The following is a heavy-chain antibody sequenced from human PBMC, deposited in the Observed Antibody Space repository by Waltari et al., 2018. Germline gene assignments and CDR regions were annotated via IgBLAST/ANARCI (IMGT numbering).Heavy chain of an antibody. CDR2: IYTSGST. V-gene: IGHV4-61*09. CDR1: GGSISSGRYY. D-gene: IGHD3-3*01. Sequence: QVQLQESGPGLVKPSQTLSLTCTVSGGSISSGRYYWSWIRQPAGKGLEWIGYIYTSGSTNYNPSLKSRVTISVDTSKNQFSLKLSSVTAADTAVYYCARVILEPDFGYFDYWGQGTLVTVSS. CDR3: ARVILEPDFGYFDY. J-gene: IGHJ4*02.